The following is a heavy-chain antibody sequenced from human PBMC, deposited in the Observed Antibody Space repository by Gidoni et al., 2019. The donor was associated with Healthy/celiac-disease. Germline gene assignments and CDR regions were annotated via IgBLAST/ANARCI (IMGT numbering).Heavy chain of an antibody. CDR3: ARGRLYYDILTGYNKGANWFDP. CDR2: INHSGST. J-gene: IGHJ5*02. V-gene: IGHV4-34*01. Sequence: QVQLQQWGAGLLKPSETLSLTCAVYGGSFSGYYWSWIRQPPGKGLEWIGEINHSGSTNYNPSLKSRVTISVDTSKNQFSLKLSSVTAADTAVYYCARGRLYYDILTGYNKGANWFDPWGQGTLVTVSS. CDR1: GGSFSGYY. D-gene: IGHD3-9*01.